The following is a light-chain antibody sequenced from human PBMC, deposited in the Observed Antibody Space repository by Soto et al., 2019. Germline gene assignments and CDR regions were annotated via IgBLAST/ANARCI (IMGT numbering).Light chain of an antibody. V-gene: IGKV1-27*01. CDR2: TAS. CDR1: QGIGNS. J-gene: IGKJ1*01. Sequence: DIQMTQSPSSLSASVGDRVTITCRASQGIGNSLAWYQQKPGKVPKVLIYTASTLHSGVPSRFSGSGSGTDFTLTINSLQPEDVATYFCQKYDSVPWSFCQGTRVEI. CDR3: QKYDSVPWS.